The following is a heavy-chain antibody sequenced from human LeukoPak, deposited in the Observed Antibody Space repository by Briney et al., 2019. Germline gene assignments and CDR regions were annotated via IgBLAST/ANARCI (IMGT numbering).Heavy chain of an antibody. CDR1: GYTFTSYA. J-gene: IGHJ6*02. V-gene: IGHV7-4-1*02. CDR2: INTNTGNP. CDR3: ARALGAYSSGWYPWDYYYGMDV. D-gene: IGHD6-19*01. Sequence: ASVKVSFKASGYTFTSYAMNWVRQAPGQGLEWMGWINTNTGNPTYAQGFTGRFVFSLDTSVSTAYLQISSLKAEDTAVYYCARALGAYSSGWYPWDYYYGMDVWGQGTTVTVSS.